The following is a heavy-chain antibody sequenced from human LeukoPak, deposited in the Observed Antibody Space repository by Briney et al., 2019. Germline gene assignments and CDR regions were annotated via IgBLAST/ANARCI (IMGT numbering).Heavy chain of an antibody. CDR1: GYTFISYD. CDR3: ARKIASTRLGVRYYYMDV. CDR2: MNPKSGNT. D-gene: IGHD2-2*01. J-gene: IGHJ6*03. V-gene: IGHV1-8*01. Sequence: GASVKVSCKASGYTFISYDIVWLTQATGQGLEWMGYMNPKSGNTDYVQNFQGRVTMTGDTSITTAYMELSGLRSEDTAVYYCARKIASTRLGVRYYYMDVWGEGTAVTISS.